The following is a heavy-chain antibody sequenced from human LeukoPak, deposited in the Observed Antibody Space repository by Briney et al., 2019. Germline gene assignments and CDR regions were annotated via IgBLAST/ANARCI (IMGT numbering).Heavy chain of an antibody. J-gene: IGHJ4*02. V-gene: IGHV1-2*02. Sequence: ASVKVSCRASGYTFTGYYMHWVRQAPGQGLEWMGWINPNSGGTNSAQKFQDRFTMTRDTSISTAYMELSRLRSDDTAVYYCARDEEVGVHYYWGQGTLVTVSS. CDR1: GYTFTGYY. CDR2: INPNSGGT. D-gene: IGHD1-26*01. CDR3: ARDEEVGVHYY.